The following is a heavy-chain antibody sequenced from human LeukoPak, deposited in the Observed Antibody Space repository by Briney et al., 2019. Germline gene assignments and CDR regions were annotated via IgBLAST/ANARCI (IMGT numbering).Heavy chain of an antibody. CDR3: ARDQVVSSAGYSAPDY. V-gene: IGHV3-30*01. J-gene: IGHJ4*02. CDR1: GFTFSGSW. Sequence: GGSLRLSCAASGFTFSGSWMHWVRQAPGKGLEWVAVISYDGSNKYYADSVKGRFTISRDNSKNTLYLQMNSLRAEDTAVYYCARDQVVSSAGYSAPDYWGQGTLVTVSS. D-gene: IGHD3-9*01. CDR2: ISYDGSNK.